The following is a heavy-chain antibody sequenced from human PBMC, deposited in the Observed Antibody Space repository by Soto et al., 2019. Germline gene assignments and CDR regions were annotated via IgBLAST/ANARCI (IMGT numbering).Heavy chain of an antibody. CDR3: ARDLGSGWTFQH. J-gene: IGHJ1*01. V-gene: IGHV1-18*01. CDR2: TXAYNAXT. Sequence: XSVKVSCKASGATFSRYTISWVRQAPGQGLDWMGWTXAYNAXTNYAQQLPGXXTMTTDTXXSTDYMELRSLRSDDTAVYYCARDLGSGWTFQHWGQGTLVTVSS. D-gene: IGHD6-19*01. CDR1: GATFSRYT.